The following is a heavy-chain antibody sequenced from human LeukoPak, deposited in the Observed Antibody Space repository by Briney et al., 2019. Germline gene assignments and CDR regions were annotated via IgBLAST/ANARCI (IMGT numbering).Heavy chain of an antibody. J-gene: IGHJ4*02. CDR3: AKDSSDIYNWNRPHY. CDR1: GFTFSSYA. Sequence: GGSLRLSCAASGFTFSSYAMSWVRQAPGRGLEWVSAISGSGGFTYYADSVKGRFTISRDNSKNTLYLQMNSLRAEDTAVYYCAKDSSDIYNWNRPHYWGQGTLVTVSS. D-gene: IGHD1-20*01. V-gene: IGHV3-23*01. CDR2: ISGSGGFT.